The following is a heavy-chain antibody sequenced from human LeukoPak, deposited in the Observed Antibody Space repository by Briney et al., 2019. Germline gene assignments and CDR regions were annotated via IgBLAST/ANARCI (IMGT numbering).Heavy chain of an antibody. CDR2: ISSSSTYI. Sequence: GGSLRLSCAASGFTSSSYAMSWVRQAPGKGLEWVSCISSSSTYIYYADSVKGRFTISRDNSKNTLYLQMNSLRAEDTAVYYCARCSGYGMDVWGQGTTVTVSS. J-gene: IGHJ6*02. D-gene: IGHD3-10*02. V-gene: IGHV3-21*01. CDR1: GFTSSSYA. CDR3: ARCSGYGMDV.